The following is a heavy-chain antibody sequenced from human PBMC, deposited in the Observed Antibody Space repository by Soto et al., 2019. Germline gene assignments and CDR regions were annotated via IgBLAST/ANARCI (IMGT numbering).Heavy chain of an antibody. CDR1: GLTFSSYW. CDR3: ARAPYSSGWWGFDY. V-gene: IGHV3-74*01. Sequence: EVQLVESGGGLVQPGGSLRLSCAASGLTFSSYWMHWVRQAPGKGLVWVSRISTDGSVTTYADSVKGRFTISRDNAKNTLYLQITSLRTEDTAVYYYARAPYSSGWWGFDYWGQGNLVTVSS. D-gene: IGHD6-19*01. CDR2: ISTDGSVT. J-gene: IGHJ4*02.